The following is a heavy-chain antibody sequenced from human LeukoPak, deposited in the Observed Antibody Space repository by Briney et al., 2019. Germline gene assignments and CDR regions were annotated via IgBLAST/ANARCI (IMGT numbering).Heavy chain of an antibody. Sequence: GGSLRLSCAASGFTFSDYAITWVRQAPGKGLEWVSHISGNGGSTSYADSVRGRFTVSRDNSKNMLYLQMNSLRVDDTAVYYCAKVRPFTPIAVVPEYFDYWGQGTLVTVSS. CDR3: AKVRPFTPIAVVPEYFDY. V-gene: IGHV3-23*01. D-gene: IGHD3-22*01. J-gene: IGHJ4*02. CDR2: ISGNGGST. CDR1: GFTFSDYA.